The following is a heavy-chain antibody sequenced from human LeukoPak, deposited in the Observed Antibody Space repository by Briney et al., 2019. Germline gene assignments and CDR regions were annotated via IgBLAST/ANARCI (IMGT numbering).Heavy chain of an antibody. CDR3: ARVPYYDILTESSMDV. CDR1: GFTFSRHS. J-gene: IGHJ6*04. Sequence: GGSLRLSCAASGFTFSRHSMNWVRQAPGKGLEWVSSISSSSSYIYYADSVKGRFTISRDNAKNSLYLQMNSLRAEDTAVYYCARVPYYDILTESSMDVWGKGTTVTISS. CDR2: ISSSSSYI. D-gene: IGHD3-9*01. V-gene: IGHV3-21*01.